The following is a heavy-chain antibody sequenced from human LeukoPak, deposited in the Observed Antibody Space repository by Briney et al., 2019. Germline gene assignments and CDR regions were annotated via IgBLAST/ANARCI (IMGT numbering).Heavy chain of an antibody. CDR3: ARPRGGYSYAYDAFDI. J-gene: IGHJ3*02. CDR1: GFTFSSYG. D-gene: IGHD5-18*01. Sequence: AGGSLRLSCAASGFTFSSYGMNWVRQAPGKGLEWVSSISSSSYIYYADSVKGRFTISRDNAKNSLFLQMHSLRAEDTAFYYCARPRGGYSYAYDAFDIWGQGTMVTVSS. V-gene: IGHV3-21*01. CDR2: ISSSSYI.